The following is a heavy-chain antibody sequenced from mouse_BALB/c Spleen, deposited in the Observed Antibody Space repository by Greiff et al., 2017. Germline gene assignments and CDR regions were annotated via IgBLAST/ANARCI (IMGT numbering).Heavy chain of an antibody. D-gene: IGHD2-14*01. V-gene: IGHV7-3*02. CDR3: ARNYRYGAMDY. Sequence: EVQLVESGGGLVQPGGSLRLSCATSGFTFTDSYMSWVRQPPGKALEWLGFIRNKANGYTTEYSASVKGRFTISRDNSQSFLYLQMNTLRAEDSATYYCARNYRYGAMDYWGQGTSVTVSS. CDR1: GFTFTDSY. CDR2: IRNKANGYTT. J-gene: IGHJ4*01.